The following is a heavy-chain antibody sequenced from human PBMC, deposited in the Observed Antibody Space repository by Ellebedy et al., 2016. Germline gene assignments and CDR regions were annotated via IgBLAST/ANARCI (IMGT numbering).Heavy chain of an antibody. V-gene: IGHV1-69*13. D-gene: IGHD2/OR15-2a*01. J-gene: IGHJ4*02. CDR3: ASRMEGADNLEYDY. Sequence: SVKVSXXASGGTFSSYAISWVRQAPGQGLEWMGGIIPIFGTANYAQKFQGRVTITADESTSTAYIELSSLRSEDTAVYYCASRMEGADNLEYDYWGQGTLVTVSS. CDR1: GGTFSSYA. CDR2: IIPIFGTA.